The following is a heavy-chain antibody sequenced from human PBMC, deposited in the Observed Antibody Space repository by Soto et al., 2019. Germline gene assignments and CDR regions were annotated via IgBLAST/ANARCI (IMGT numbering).Heavy chain of an antibody. Sequence: SETLSLTCTVSGGSVSSGSYYWSWIRQPPGKGLEWIGYIYYSGSTNYNPSLKSRVTISFDKSKNQVFLNLRFVTGADTAVYFCARDVRDTGYSYWFDPWGQGILVTVSS. CDR1: GGSVSSGSYY. D-gene: IGHD3-9*01. V-gene: IGHV4-61*01. CDR2: IYYSGST. J-gene: IGHJ5*02. CDR3: ARDVRDTGYSYWFDP.